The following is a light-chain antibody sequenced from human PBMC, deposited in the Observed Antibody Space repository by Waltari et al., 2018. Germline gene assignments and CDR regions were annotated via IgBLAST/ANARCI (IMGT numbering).Light chain of an antibody. Sequence: EIVMNQAPLSLSVTPGQPASMSCKSSQSLLHSDGRPRLYWYLQKPGQSPQLLIAEGSDRVTGVTERVSGSGSGTDFTLKISGVEAEDVGVYLCMQNIQLPTFGQGTKVEIE. CDR3: MQNIQLPT. V-gene: IGKV2D-29*02. CDR2: EGS. J-gene: IGKJ1*01. CDR1: QSLLHSDGRPR.